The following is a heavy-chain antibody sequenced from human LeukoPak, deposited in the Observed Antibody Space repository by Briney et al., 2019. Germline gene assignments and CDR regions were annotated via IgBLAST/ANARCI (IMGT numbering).Heavy chain of an antibody. CDR1: GYMFTSYW. D-gene: IGHD2-21*02. Sequence: ESLKISCKGSGYMFTSYWIGWVRQMPGKGLEWMGIIYPGDSDTRYSPSFRGQVTISADKSISTAYLQWITLKASDTAMYYCARLGPVTATYLFDYWGQGTLVTVSS. CDR2: IYPGDSDT. J-gene: IGHJ4*02. CDR3: ARLGPVTATYLFDY. V-gene: IGHV5-51*01.